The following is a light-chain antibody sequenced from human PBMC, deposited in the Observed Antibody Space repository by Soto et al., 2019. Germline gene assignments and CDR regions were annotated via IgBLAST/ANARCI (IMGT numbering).Light chain of an antibody. Sequence: EIVLTQSPATLSLSPVGRATLSCRASQSVSLSLAWYQQKPGQAPRLLIYDASKRASGFPARFSGSGSGTDFTLTISSLEPEDFAVYYCQERTGWPPWTFGQGTKVDIK. CDR1: QSVSLS. CDR3: QERTGWPPWT. J-gene: IGKJ1*01. V-gene: IGKV3-11*01. CDR2: DAS.